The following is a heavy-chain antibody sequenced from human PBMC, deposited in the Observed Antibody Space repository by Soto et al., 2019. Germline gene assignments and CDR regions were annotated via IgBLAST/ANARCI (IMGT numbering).Heavy chain of an antibody. CDR1: GFSLSTSGAA. CDR2: VYWDDDK. V-gene: IGHV2-5*02. J-gene: IGHJ5*01. CDR3: AHRQLVTFFGLVTQPDVWFDS. Sequence: QITLKESGPTLVNPTQTLTLTCTFSGFSLSTSGAAVGWIRQPPGKALEWLALVYWDDDKRYSPSIKNRVTITKYTSKNQVVLTLTNAAPVDTATYYCAHRQLVTFFGLVTQPDVWFDSWGQGTLVTVPS. D-gene: IGHD3-3*01.